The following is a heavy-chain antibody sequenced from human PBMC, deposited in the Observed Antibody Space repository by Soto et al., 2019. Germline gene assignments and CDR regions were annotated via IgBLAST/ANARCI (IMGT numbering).Heavy chain of an antibody. CDR3: ARELPFVENNHNSMAV. Sequence: QVQLVESGGGVVQPGGSLRLSCAASAFTFSRHGMHWVRQAPGKGLQWVGVIWSDGSNQRYAESVKGRFTISRDNSKNTLYLQRNGLRAEDTAVYYWARELPFVENNHNSMAVWGTGITFTVSS. CDR1: AFTFSRHG. J-gene: IGHJ6*03. V-gene: IGHV3-33*01. D-gene: IGHD3-3*01. CDR2: IWSDGSNQ.